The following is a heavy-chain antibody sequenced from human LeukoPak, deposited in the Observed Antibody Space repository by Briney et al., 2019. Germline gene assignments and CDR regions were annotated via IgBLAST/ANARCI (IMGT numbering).Heavy chain of an antibody. Sequence: GGSLRLSCAASGFTFSSYSMKWVRQAPGKGLEWVSFIGSSMSYISYADSVKGRFTISRDNAKNSLYLQMNSLRAEDTAVYYCTTGGADTGRFDIWGQGTMVTVSS. CDR3: TTGGADTGRFDI. CDR1: GFTFSSYS. V-gene: IGHV3-21*01. J-gene: IGHJ3*02. D-gene: IGHD1-1*01. CDR2: IGSSMSYI.